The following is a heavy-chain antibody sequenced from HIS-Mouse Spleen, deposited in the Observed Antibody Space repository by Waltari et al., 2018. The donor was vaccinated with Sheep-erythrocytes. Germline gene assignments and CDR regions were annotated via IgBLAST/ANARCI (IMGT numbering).Heavy chain of an antibody. J-gene: IGHJ3*02. Sequence: QVQLVESGGGVVQPGGSLSISCAASGFTFSRYAMPWVRQAPGKGLEWVAVISYDGSNKYYADSVKGRFTISRDNSKNTLYLQMNSLRAEDTAVYYCARGAFDIWGQGTMVTVSS. CDR2: ISYDGSNK. V-gene: IGHV3-30-3*01. CDR1: GFTFSRYA. CDR3: ARGAFDI.